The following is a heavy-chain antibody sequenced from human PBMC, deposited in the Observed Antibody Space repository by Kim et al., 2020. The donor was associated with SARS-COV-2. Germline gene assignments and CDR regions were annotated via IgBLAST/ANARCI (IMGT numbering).Heavy chain of an antibody. Sequence: SETLSLTCTVSGGSISSSSYYWGWIRQPPGKGLEWIGSIYYSGSTYYNPSLKSRVTISVDTSKNQFSLKLSSVTAADTAVYYCVSYSGSQKYFDLWGRGTLVTVSS. J-gene: IGHJ2*01. D-gene: IGHD1-26*01. CDR1: GGSISSSSYY. V-gene: IGHV4-39*01. CDR2: IYYSGST. CDR3: VSYSGSQKYFDL.